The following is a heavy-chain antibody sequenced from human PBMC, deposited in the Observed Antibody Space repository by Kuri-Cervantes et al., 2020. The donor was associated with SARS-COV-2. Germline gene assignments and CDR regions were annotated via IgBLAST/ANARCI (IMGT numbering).Heavy chain of an antibody. CDR2: IRSKAYGGTT. CDR1: GFTFGDYA. CDR3: TRDNFWSGFFDY. D-gene: IGHD3-3*01. J-gene: IGHJ4*02. V-gene: IGHV3-49*04. Sequence: GESLKISCTASGFTFGDYAMSWVRQAPGKGLEWVGFIRSKAYGGTTEYAASVKGRFTISRDDSKSIAYLQMNGLKTKDTAVYYCTRDNFWSGFFDYWGQGTLVTVSS.